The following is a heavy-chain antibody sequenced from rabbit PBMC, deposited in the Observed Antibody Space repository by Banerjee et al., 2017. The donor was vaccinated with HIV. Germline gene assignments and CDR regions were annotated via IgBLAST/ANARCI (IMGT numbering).Heavy chain of an antibody. Sequence: QSLEESGGDLVKPGASLTLTCKASGIDFSSGYYMCWVRQAPGKGLEWIACIGTGSSGSTYYASWAKGRFTISKTSSTTVTLQMTSLTAADTATYFCARDDAISVGCLLNLWGPGTLVTVS. J-gene: IGHJ4*01. CDR2: IGTGSSGST. CDR3: ARDDAISVGCLLNL. CDR1: GIDFSSGYY. D-gene: IGHD1-1*01. V-gene: IGHV1S40*01.